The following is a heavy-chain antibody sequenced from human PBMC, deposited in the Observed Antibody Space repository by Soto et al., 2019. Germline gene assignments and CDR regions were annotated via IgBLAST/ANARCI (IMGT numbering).Heavy chain of an antibody. CDR3: AASRGNYYDSSCYPPGFDI. V-gene: IGHV1-58*01. Sequence: SVKVSCKASGFTFTSSAVQWVRQARGQRLEWIGWIVVGSGNTNYAQQFQERVTITRDMSKSTAYMELSSLRSEDTAVYYCAASRGNYYDSSCYPPGFDIWGQGTMVNVS. CDR2: IVVGSGNT. D-gene: IGHD3-22*01. J-gene: IGHJ3*02. CDR1: GFTFTSSA.